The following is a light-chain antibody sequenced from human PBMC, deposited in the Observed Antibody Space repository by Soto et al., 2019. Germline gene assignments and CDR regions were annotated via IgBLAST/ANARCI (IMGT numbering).Light chain of an antibody. CDR3: QTWGSGIHWV. CDR2: LNSDGSH. CDR1: SGHSSYA. Sequence: QSVLTQSPSASASLGASVKLTCTLSSGHSSYAIAWHQQQPEKGPRYLMKLNSDGSHSKGDGIPDRFSGSSSGAERYLTISSLQSGDAADYSCQTWGSGIHWVFGGGTQLTVL. V-gene: IGLV4-69*01. J-gene: IGLJ3*02.